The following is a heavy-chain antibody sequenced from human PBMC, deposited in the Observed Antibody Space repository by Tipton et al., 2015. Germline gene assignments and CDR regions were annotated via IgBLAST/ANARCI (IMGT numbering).Heavy chain of an antibody. Sequence: TLSLTCTVSGGSISNYYWSWIRQPAGKGLEWFGRIYTSGRTKYNPSLKSRVTMSLDTSKTQFSLRLSSVTAADTAVYYCARMDILGNWFDPWGQGTLVTVSS. CDR1: GGSISNYY. CDR3: ARMDILGNWFDP. V-gene: IGHV4-4*07. D-gene: IGHD2-2*03. CDR2: IYTSGRT. J-gene: IGHJ5*02.